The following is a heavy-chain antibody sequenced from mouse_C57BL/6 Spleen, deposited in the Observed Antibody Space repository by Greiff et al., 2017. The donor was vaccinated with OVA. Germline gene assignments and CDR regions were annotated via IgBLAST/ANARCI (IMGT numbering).Heavy chain of an antibody. CDR3: ARGVYYYGSSWFAY. D-gene: IGHD1-1*01. V-gene: IGHV1-55*01. Sequence: QVQLQQPGAELVKPGASVKMSCKASGYTFTSYWITWVKQRPGQGLEWIGDIYPGSGSTNYNEKFKSKATLTVDTSSSTAYMQLSSLTSEDSAVYYCARGVYYYGSSWFAYWGQGTLVTVSA. CDR2: IYPGSGST. CDR1: GYTFTSYW. J-gene: IGHJ3*01.